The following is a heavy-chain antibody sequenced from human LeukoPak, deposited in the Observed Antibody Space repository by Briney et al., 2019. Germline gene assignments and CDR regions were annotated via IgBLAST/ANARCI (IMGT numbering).Heavy chain of an antibody. V-gene: IGHV1-2*02. J-gene: IGHJ4*02. D-gene: IGHD3-10*01. CDR3: ARETYYSSGNVYDRIDY. Sequence: ASVKVSCKASGYTFTGSYMHWVRQAPGQGLEWMGWINPNSGGTNYAQKFQGRVTMTRDTSISTAYMELSRLTSDDTAVYFCARETYYSSGNVYDRIDYWGQGTLVTVSS. CDR2: INPNSGGT. CDR1: GYTFTGSY.